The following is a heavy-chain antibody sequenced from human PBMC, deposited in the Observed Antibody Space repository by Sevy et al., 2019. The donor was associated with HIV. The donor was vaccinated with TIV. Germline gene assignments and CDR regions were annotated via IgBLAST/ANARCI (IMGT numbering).Heavy chain of an antibody. J-gene: IGHJ4*02. CDR2: ITSSGSTI. D-gene: IGHD3-10*02. V-gene: IGHV3-11*01. Sequence: RGSLRLSCAASGFTFSDYYMSWIRQAPWKGLEWVSYITSSGSTIYYADSVKGRFTISRDNAKNSLYLKMNSLRAEDTAGYYCASVRGKVDYWGQGTLVTVSS. CDR1: GFTFSDYY. CDR3: ASVRGKVDY.